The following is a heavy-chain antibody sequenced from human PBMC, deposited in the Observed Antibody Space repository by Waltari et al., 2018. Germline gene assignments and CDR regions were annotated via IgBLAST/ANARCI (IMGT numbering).Heavy chain of an antibody. CDR2: MNPNSGNT. J-gene: IGHJ3*02. V-gene: IGHV1-8*03. Sequence: QVQLVQSGAEVKKPGASVKVSCKASGYTFTSYDINWVRQATGQGLEWMGWMNPNSGNTGYAQKFQGRVTITRNTSISTAYMELSSLRSEDTAVYYCARILWFREPRHDAFDIWGQGTMVTVSS. CDR3: ARILWFREPRHDAFDI. CDR1: GYTFTSYD. D-gene: IGHD3-10*01.